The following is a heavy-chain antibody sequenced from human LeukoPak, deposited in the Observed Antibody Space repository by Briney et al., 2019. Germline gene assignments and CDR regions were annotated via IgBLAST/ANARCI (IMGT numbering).Heavy chain of an antibody. J-gene: IGHJ4*02. D-gene: IGHD3-9*01. CDR2: ISAYNGNT. CDR1: GYTFTSYG. CDR3: ARGDYDILTGYFDY. Sequence: ASVKVSCKASGYTFTSYGISWVRQAPGQGLEWMGWISAYNGNTNYAQKLQGRVTMTTDTSTSTAYMELRSLRSEDTAVYYCARGDYDILTGYFDYWGQGTLVTVSS. V-gene: IGHV1-18*01.